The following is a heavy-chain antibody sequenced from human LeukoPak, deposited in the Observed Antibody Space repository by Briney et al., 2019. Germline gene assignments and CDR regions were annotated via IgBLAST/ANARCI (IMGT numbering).Heavy chain of an antibody. V-gene: IGHV3-7*01. CDR3: AKLGEGGYSYDYLPYYFDY. D-gene: IGHD5-18*01. CDR1: GFIFSNYW. J-gene: IGHJ4*02. CDR2: IKQDGGEK. Sequence: TGGSLRLSCAASGFIFSNYWMSWVRQAPGKGLEWVANIKQDGGEKYYVDSVKGRFTISRDNSKNTLYLQMNSLRAEDTAVYYCAKLGEGGYSYDYLPYYFDYWGQGTLVTVSS.